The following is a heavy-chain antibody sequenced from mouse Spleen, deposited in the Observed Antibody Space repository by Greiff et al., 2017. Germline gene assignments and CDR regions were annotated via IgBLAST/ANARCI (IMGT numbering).Heavy chain of an antibody. CDR3: ARGDYGYGGFAY. CDR2: ISSGSSTI. CDR1: GFTFSDYG. V-gene: IGHV5-17*01. D-gene: IGHD2-2*01. J-gene: IGHJ3*01. Sequence: EVKLVESGGGLVKPGGSLKLSCAASGFTFSDYGMHWVRQAPEKGLEWVAYISSGSSTIYYADTVKGRFTISRDNAKNTLFLQMTSLRSEDTAMYYCARGDYGYGGFAYWGQGTLVTVSA.